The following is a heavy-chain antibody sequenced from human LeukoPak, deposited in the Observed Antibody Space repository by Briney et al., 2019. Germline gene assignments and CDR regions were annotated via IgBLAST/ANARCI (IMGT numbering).Heavy chain of an antibody. V-gene: IGHV1-18*01. D-gene: IGHD3-16*01. CDR2: ISAYNGNT. CDR1: GYTFTSYD. CDR3: ARDKGGSGDF. Sequence: GASVKVSCKASGYTFTSYDINWVRQAPGQGLEWMGWISAYNGNTNYAQKLQGRVTMTTDTSTSTAYMELRSLRSDDAAIYYCARDKGGSGDFWGQGTLVTVSS. J-gene: IGHJ4*02.